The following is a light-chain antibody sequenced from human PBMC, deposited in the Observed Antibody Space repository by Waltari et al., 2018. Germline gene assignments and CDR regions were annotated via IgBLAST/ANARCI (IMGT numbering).Light chain of an antibody. CDR1: GSNIGNDY. V-gene: IGLV1-51*01. J-gene: IGLJ3*02. CDR2: GTS. Sequence: QSVLTQPPSLSAAPGQRVSISCSGSGSNIGNDYVSWYQQVPGTAPKLLIYGTSKRPSGIPDRCSGSKSGSSATLGITGLQTGDEADYYCATWDSSLNARVFGGGTRLTVL. CDR3: ATWDSSLNARV.